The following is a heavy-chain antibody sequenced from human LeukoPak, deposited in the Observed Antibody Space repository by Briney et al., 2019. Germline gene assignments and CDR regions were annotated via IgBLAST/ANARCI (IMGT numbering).Heavy chain of an antibody. J-gene: IGHJ3*02. CDR3: AKSNGYGLVDI. Sequence: PSETLSLTCAVYGVSFSGYYWSWIRQPPGKGLEWIGEINYSGSTNYNPSLKSRVTISLDTSRNQFSLKLNSVTAADTAVYYCAKSNGYGLVDIWGQGTMVTVSS. CDR1: GVSFSGYY. D-gene: IGHD3-10*01. CDR2: INYSGST. V-gene: IGHV4-34*01.